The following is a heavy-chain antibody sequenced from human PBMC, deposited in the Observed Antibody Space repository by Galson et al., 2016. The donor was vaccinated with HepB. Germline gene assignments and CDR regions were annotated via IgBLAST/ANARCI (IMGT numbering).Heavy chain of an antibody. CDR3: AKDLGDRLVTVYYYMDA. D-gene: IGHD4-11*01. V-gene: IGHV3-23*01. CDR1: GFTFNSCA. Sequence: SLRLSCAGSGFTFNSCAMNWVRQAPGKGLEWISLISDNGHATYYAAPVRGRFSIARDNSKNTLSLQMNSLRAEDTALYYCAKDLGDRLVTVYYYMDAWGKGTTVTVSS. J-gene: IGHJ6*03. CDR2: ISDNGHAT.